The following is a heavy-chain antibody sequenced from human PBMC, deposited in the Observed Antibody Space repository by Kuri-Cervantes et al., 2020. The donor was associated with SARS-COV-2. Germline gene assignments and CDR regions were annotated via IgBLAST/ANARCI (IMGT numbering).Heavy chain of an antibody. CDR2: ISSSSYI. Sequence: GEFLKISCAASGFTFSSYSMNWVRQAPGKGLEWVSSISSSSYIYYADSVKGRFTISRDNAKNSLYLQMNSLRAEDTAVYYCARGRRTAMASLFDYWGQGTLVTVSS. CDR1: GFTFSSYS. J-gene: IGHJ4*02. D-gene: IGHD5-18*01. V-gene: IGHV3-21*01. CDR3: ARGRRTAMASLFDY.